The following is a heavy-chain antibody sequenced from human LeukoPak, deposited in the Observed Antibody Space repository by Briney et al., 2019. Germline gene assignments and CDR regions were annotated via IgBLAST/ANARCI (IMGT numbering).Heavy chain of an antibody. J-gene: IGHJ4*02. D-gene: IGHD6-13*01. CDR2: IKRDGSEK. CDR3: ARPPNIAAAGQD. V-gene: IGHV3-7*01. CDR1: GFTFSSYW. Sequence: AGGSLRLSCAASGFTFSSYWMTWVRQAPGKGLEWVANIKRDGSEKYYMDSVKGRFTISRDNAKSSLYLQMNSLRAEDTAVYYCARPPNIAAAGQDWGQGTLVTVSS.